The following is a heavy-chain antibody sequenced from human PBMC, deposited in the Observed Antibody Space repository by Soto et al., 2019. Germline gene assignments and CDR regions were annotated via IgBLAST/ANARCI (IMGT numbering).Heavy chain of an antibody. CDR3: ARDRIAAAWGGFDY. D-gene: IGHD6-13*01. CDR2: IWYDGSNK. J-gene: IGHJ4*02. V-gene: IGHV3-33*01. Sequence: QVQLVESGGGVVQPGRSLRLSCAASGFTFSSYGMHWVRQAPGKGLEWVAVIWYDGSNKYYADSVKGRFTISRDNSKNTLYRQMNSLRAEDTAVYYCARDRIAAAWGGFDYWGQGTLVTVSS. CDR1: GFTFSSYG.